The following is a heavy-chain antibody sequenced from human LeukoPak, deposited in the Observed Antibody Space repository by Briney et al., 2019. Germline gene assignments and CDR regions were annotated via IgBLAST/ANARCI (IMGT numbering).Heavy chain of an antibody. Sequence: GGSLRLSCVASGLSFSDYWMSWVRQPPGKGLEWVANIEHDGGEKYYVDSVKGRFTISRDNAQNSMYLQMSSLSVDDTAVYYCASCMWEFIHWGPGTLVTVSS. CDR1: GLSFSDYW. D-gene: IGHD1-26*01. J-gene: IGHJ4*02. V-gene: IGHV3-7*01. CDR3: ASCMWEFIH. CDR2: IEHDGGEK.